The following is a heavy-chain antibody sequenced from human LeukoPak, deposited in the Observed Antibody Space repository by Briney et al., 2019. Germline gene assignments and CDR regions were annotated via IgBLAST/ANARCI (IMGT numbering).Heavy chain of an antibody. Sequence: SETLSLTCAVYGGSFSGYYWSWIRQPPGKGLEWIGEINHSGSTNYNPSLKSRVTISVDTSKNQFSLKLSSVTAADTAVYYCARVVARYYYDSSGYYYYFDYWGQGTLVTVSS. CDR3: ARVVARYYYDSSGYYYYFDY. D-gene: IGHD3-22*01. J-gene: IGHJ4*02. CDR1: GGSFSGYY. CDR2: INHSGST. V-gene: IGHV4-34*01.